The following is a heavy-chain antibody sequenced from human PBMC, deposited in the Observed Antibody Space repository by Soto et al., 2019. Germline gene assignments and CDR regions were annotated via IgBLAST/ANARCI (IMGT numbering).Heavy chain of an antibody. CDR1: GSTFSSYT. D-gene: IGHD2-21*02. CDR2: IIPVLGVT. J-gene: IGHJ6*02. CDR3: ARRRYCGVDCYNKFYYGMDV. V-gene: IGHV1-69*02. Sequence: QVQLVQSGAEVRKPGSSVEVSCMASGSTFSSYTVNWVRQAPGQGLEWIGRIIPVLGVTHYARRFQGRVTITADRSRKTAYMXXTSLTSXXXXXXXXARRRYCGVDCYNKFYYGMDVWGQGTTVTVSS.